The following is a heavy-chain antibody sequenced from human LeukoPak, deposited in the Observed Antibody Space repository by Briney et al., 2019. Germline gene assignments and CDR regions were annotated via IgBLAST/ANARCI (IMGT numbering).Heavy chain of an antibody. D-gene: IGHD3-16*02. V-gene: IGHV3-23*01. Sequence: GGSLRLSCAASGFTFSSYAMSWVRQAPGKGLEWVSAISGSGGSTYYADSVKGRFTISRDNSKNTLYLQMNSLRAEDTAVYYCARVIAFRGYMDVWGKGTTVTVSS. CDR1: GFTFSSYA. CDR3: ARVIAFRGYMDV. J-gene: IGHJ6*03. CDR2: ISGSGGST.